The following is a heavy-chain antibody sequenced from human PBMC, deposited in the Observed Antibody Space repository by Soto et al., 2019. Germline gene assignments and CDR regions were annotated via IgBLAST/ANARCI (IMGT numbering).Heavy chain of an antibody. V-gene: IGHV3-30-3*01. Sequence: QVQLVESGGGVVQPGRSLRLSCAASGFTFSSYAMHWVRQAPGKGLEWVAVISYDGSNKYYADSVKGRFTISRDNSKNTLYLQMNSLRGEDTAVYYCARGMKSSIIDYYYYGMDVWGQGTTVTVSS. CDR2: ISYDGSNK. J-gene: IGHJ6*02. CDR1: GFTFSSYA. CDR3: ARGMKSSIIDYYYYGMDV.